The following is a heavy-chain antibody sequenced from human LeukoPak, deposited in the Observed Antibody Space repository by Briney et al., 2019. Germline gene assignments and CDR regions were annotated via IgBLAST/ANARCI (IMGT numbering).Heavy chain of an antibody. D-gene: IGHD3-10*01. J-gene: IGHJ4*02. CDR2: INPNSGGT. Sequence: GASVKVSCKASGYTFTGYYMHWVRQAPGQGLEWMGWINPNSGGTNYAQKFQGRVTMTRDTSISTAYMELSRLRSDDTAVYYCARLGFGESHPIDYWGQGTLVTVSS. CDR1: GYTFTGYY. CDR3: ARLGFGESHPIDY. V-gene: IGHV1-2*02.